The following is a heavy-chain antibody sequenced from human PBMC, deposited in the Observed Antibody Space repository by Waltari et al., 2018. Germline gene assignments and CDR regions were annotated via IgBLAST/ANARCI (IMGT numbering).Heavy chain of an antibody. CDR1: GGSIRSSSYY. V-gene: IGHV4-39*01. Sequence: QLQLQESGPGLVKPSETLSLTCTVSGGSIRSSSYYWGWIRHPPGKGLEWIGSIYYSGSTYYNPSLKSRVTISVDTSKNQFSLKLSSVTAADTAVYYCARMPIVGATNDAFDIWGQGTMVTVSS. D-gene: IGHD1-26*01. CDR2: IYYSGST. J-gene: IGHJ3*02. CDR3: ARMPIVGATNDAFDI.